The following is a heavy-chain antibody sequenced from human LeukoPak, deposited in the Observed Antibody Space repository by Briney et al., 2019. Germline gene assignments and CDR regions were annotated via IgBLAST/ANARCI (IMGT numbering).Heavy chain of an antibody. CDR1: GFTFSSYA. CDR3: ARSAIVVVPAAISY. Sequence: GGSLRLSCAASGFTFSSYAMHWVRQAPGKGLEWVAVISYDGSNKYYADSVKGRFTISRDNSKNTLYLQMNSLRAEDTAVYYCARSAIVVVPAAISYWGQGTLVTVSS. CDR2: ISYDGSNK. V-gene: IGHV3-30-3*01. J-gene: IGHJ4*02. D-gene: IGHD2-2*01.